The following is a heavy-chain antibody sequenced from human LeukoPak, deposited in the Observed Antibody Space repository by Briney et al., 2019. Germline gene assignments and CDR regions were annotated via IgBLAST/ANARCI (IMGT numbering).Heavy chain of an antibody. J-gene: IGHJ4*02. CDR2: IYYSGST. CDR3: ASAHYDYVWGSYRHSNFDY. Sequence: SETLSLTCTVSGGSISSYYWSWIRQPPGKGLEWIGYIYYSGSTNYNPSLKSRVTISVDTSKNQFSLKLSSVTAADTAVYYCASAHYDYVWGSYRHSNFDYWGQGTLVTVSS. D-gene: IGHD3-16*02. V-gene: IGHV4-59*01. CDR1: GGSISSYY.